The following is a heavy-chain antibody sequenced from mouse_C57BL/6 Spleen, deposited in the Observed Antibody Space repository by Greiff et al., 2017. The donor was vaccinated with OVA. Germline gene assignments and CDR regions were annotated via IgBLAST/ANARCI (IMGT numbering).Heavy chain of an antibody. V-gene: IGHV10-3*01. CDR3: VRGAYYSTLAY. Sequence: EVMLVESGGGLVQPKGSLKLSCAASGFTFNTYAMHWVRQAPGKGLEWVARMRSKSSNYATYYADSVKDRFTISRDDSQSMLYLQMNNLKTEDTAMYYCVRGAYYSTLAYWGQGTLVTVSA. CDR2: MRSKSSNYAT. J-gene: IGHJ3*01. D-gene: IGHD2-5*01. CDR1: GFTFNTYA.